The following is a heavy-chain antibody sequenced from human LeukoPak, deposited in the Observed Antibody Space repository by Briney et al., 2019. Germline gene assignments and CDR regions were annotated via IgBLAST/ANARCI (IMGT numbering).Heavy chain of an antibody. V-gene: IGHV3-74*01. D-gene: IGHD5-18*01. J-gene: IGHJ4*02. Sequence: QPGGSLRLSCAASGFTFSSYWMHWVRQAPGKGLVWVSRIKSDGSSTNYADSVKGRFTISRDNSKNTLYLQMNSLRGEDTAVYSCARGGIQQWYADYWGQGTLLSVSS. CDR1: GFTFSSYW. CDR3: ARGGIQQWYADY. CDR2: IKSDGSST.